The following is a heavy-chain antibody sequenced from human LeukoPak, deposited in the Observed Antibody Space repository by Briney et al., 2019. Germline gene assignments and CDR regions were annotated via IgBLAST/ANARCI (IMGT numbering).Heavy chain of an antibody. Sequence: GGSLRLSCAASGFTFSSYGMHWVRQAPGKGLEWVGVISYDGSNKYYADSVKGRFTISRDNSKNTLYLQMNSLRAEDTAVYYCAKDSSGLGYWGQGTLVTVSS. V-gene: IGHV3-30*18. D-gene: IGHD6-19*01. CDR3: AKDSSGLGY. CDR1: GFTFSSYG. CDR2: ISYDGSNK. J-gene: IGHJ4*02.